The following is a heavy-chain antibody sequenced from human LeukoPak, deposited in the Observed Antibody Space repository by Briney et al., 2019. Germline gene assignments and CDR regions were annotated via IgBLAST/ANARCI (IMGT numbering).Heavy chain of an antibody. D-gene: IGHD6-19*01. Sequence: GGSLRLSCADSGFTFSSYWMRWVRQAPGKGLGWVSRVISYGSSTNYADSVKGRFTISRDNAKSTLYLQMNSLRAEDTAVYYCARGSTQYSSGWYGLDYWGQGTLVTVSS. J-gene: IGHJ4*02. CDR1: GFTFSSYW. CDR2: VISYGSST. V-gene: IGHV3-74*01. CDR3: ARGSTQYSSGWYGLDY.